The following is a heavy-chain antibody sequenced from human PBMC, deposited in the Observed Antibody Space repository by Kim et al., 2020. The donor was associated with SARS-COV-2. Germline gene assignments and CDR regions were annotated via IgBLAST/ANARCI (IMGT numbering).Heavy chain of an antibody. CDR2: IYYSGST. CDR3: ARVSYSGSYYVEDY. Sequence: SETLSLTCTVSGGSISSYYWSWIRQPPGKGLEWIGYIYYSGSTNYNPSLKSRVTISVDTSKNQFSLKLSSVTAADTAVYYCARVSYSGSYYVEDYWGQGTLVTVSS. CDR1: GGSISSYY. D-gene: IGHD1-26*01. J-gene: IGHJ4*02. V-gene: IGHV4-59*01.